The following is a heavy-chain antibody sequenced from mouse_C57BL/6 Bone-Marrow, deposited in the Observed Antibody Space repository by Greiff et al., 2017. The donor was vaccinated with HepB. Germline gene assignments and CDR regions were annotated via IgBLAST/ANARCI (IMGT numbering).Heavy chain of an antibody. CDR3: AREDTTVDSYWYFDV. CDR1: GYTFTSYW. V-gene: IGHV1-61*01. J-gene: IGHJ1*03. Sequence: VKLQESGAELVRPGSSVKLSCKASGYTFTSYWMDWVKQRPGQGLEWIGNIYPSDSETHYNQKFKDKATLTVDKSSSTAYMQLSSLTSEDSAVYYCAREDTTVDSYWYFDVWGTGTTVTVSS. D-gene: IGHD1-1*01. CDR2: IYPSDSET.